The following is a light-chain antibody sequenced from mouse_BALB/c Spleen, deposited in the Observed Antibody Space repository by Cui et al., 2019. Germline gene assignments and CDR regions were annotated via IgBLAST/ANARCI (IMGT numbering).Light chain of an antibody. J-gene: IGKJ2*01. CDR1: QSLLNSRKQNNY. CDR2: WAS. V-gene: IGKV8-19*01. CDR3: QNDYSYPYT. Sequence: DIVILLSPSSLTVTACEKVTMSCKSSQSLLNSRKQNNYLNWYQQKPGQPPKLLIYWASTRESGVPDRFTGSGSGTDFTLTISSVQAEDVAVYYCQNDYSYPYTFGGGTKLEIK.